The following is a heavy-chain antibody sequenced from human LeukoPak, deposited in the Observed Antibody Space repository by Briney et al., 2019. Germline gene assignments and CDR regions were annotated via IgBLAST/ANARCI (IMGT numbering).Heavy chain of an antibody. Sequence: PSETLSLTCAVYGGSFSGKYWSWIRQPPGKGLEWIGEINHSGSTNYNPSLKSRVTISVDTSKNQFSLKLSSVTAVDTAVYYCARGRSGYYRDFDYWGQGTLVTVSS. V-gene: IGHV4-34*01. CDR2: INHSGST. J-gene: IGHJ4*02. D-gene: IGHD3-22*01. CDR3: ARGRSGYYRDFDY. CDR1: GGSFSGKY.